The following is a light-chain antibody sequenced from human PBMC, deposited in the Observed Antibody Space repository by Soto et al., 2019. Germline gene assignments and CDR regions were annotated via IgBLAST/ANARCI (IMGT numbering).Light chain of an antibody. CDR1: QSISSW. Sequence: FQMPQSPSPLSAAVGDRVTITCRASQSISSWLAWYQQIPGKAPKLLIYKASILQSGVPSRFIGSGSGTEFTLTISSLQPDDFATYYCQHYNSYSEAFGQGTKVDI. V-gene: IGKV1-5*03. CDR3: QHYNSYSEA. J-gene: IGKJ1*01. CDR2: KAS.